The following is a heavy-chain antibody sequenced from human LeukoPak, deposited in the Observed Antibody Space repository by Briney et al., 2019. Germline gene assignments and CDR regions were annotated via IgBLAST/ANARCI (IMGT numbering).Heavy chain of an antibody. Sequence: GESLKISCKGSGFTSTNSWIAWVRQVPGKGLEWMGIIYLGDSDTRYSPSFQGQVTISADKSITTAYLQWSSLKASGTAIYYCARHPSYTRGWPLDYWGQGTLVTVSS. CDR1: GFTSTNSW. V-gene: IGHV5-51*01. CDR3: ARHPSYTRGWPLDY. J-gene: IGHJ4*02. CDR2: IYLGDSDT. D-gene: IGHD6-19*01.